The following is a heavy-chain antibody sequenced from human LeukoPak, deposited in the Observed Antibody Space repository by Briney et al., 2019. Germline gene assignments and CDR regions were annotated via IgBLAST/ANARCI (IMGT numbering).Heavy chain of an antibody. CDR3: ARDNDMGIEY. CDR2: INHGGST. D-gene: IGHD3-9*01. CDR1: GGSFSGYY. J-gene: IGHJ4*02. Sequence: SETLSLTCAVYGGSFSGYYWSWIRQPPGKGLEWIGEINHGGSTNYNPSLKSRITMSVDTSKNQFSLKLSSVTAADTAVYYCARDNDMGIEYWGQGTLVTVSS. V-gene: IGHV4-34*01.